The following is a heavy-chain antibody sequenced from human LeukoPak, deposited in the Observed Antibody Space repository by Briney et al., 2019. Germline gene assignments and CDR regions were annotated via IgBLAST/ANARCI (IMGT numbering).Heavy chain of an antibody. CDR1: GGSLSSYY. CDR2: IYYSGST. CDR3: ARQEYQYYDSRGYYLFDY. Sequence: PSETLSLTCTVSGGSLSSYYWCSIPQPPGKGLEWVWHIYYSGSTNYNPSLKSRVTISVDTSKNQFSLKLSSVTAADTAVYYCARQEYQYYDSRGYYLFDYWGQGTLVTVSS. J-gene: IGHJ4*02. D-gene: IGHD3-22*01. V-gene: IGHV4-59*08.